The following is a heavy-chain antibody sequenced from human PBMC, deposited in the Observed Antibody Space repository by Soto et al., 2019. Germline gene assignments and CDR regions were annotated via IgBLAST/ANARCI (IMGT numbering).Heavy chain of an antibody. J-gene: IGHJ4*02. V-gene: IGHV3-7*01. CDR3: ARGVGYSGYDPLKC. D-gene: IGHD5-12*01. Sequence: EVQLVESGGGLVQPGGSLRLSCAASGFTFSSYWMTWVRQGPGKGLEWVANIKQDGSDKYYVDSVKCRFTISRDNAKNSLHLQMNSLRAEDTAVYYCARGVGYSGYDPLKCWGQGALVTVSS. CDR2: IKQDGSDK. CDR1: GFTFSSYW.